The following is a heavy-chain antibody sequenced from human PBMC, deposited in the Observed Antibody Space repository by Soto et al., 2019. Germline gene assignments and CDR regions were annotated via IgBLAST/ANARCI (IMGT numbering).Heavy chain of an antibody. J-gene: IGHJ4*02. CDR3: AKHMDDSGYFYVEGADH. CDR2: ISYTGANT. V-gene: IGHV3-30*18. Sequence: LRLSCVASGFTFGRYAMHWVRQFPGRGLEWVAVISYTGANTYYVGSVRGRFTISRDNSKNTLYLQMNSLRAEDTAMYYCAKHMDDSGYFYVEGADHWGQGTLVTVSS. CDR1: GFTFGRYA. D-gene: IGHD3-22*01.